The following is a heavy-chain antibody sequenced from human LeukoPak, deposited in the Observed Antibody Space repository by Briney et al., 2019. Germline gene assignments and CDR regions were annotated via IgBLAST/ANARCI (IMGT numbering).Heavy chain of an antibody. D-gene: IGHD2-2*01. J-gene: IGHJ6*03. CDR1: GGSISSYY. CDR2: IYYSGST. CDR3: ARSPIVVLPAALKVYYYYMDV. Sequence: SETLSLTCTVSGGSISSYYWSWIRQPPGKGLEWIGYIYYSGSTNYNPSLKSRVTMSLDTSKNQFSLRLSSVTAADTAVYYCARSPIVVLPAALKVYYYYMDVWGKGTTVTVSS. V-gene: IGHV4-59*12.